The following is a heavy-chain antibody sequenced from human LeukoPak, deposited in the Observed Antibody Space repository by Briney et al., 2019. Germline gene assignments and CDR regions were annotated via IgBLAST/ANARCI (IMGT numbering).Heavy chain of an antibody. V-gene: IGHV3-21*01. CDR1: GFTFSSYS. CDR2: ISRSSSYI. D-gene: IGHD2-15*01. J-gene: IGHJ4*02. Sequence: GGSLRLSCAASGFTFSSYSMNWVRQAPGKGLEWVSSISRSSSYIYYADSVKGRFTISRDNSKNTLYLQMNSLRAEDTAMYYCTKEFSFSYYYFDCWGQGTLVTVSS. CDR3: TKEFSFSYYYFDC.